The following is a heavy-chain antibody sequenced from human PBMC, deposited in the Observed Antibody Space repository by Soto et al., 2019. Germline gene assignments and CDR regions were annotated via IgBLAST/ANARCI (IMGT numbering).Heavy chain of an antibody. J-gene: IGHJ6*02. CDR1: GFIFSNYA. CDR2: ISGSGDRT. V-gene: IGHV3-23*01. CDR3: AKSGHGDYTSLAVYYFYHGMDV. Sequence: EVQLLESGGGLVQPGESLTLSYAASGFIFSNYAMSWVRQAPGKGPEWVSVISGSGDRTYYADSVRGRFTISRDNSKNTLYLQMNSLKVEDTAIYYCAKSGHGDYTSLAVYYFYHGMDVWGQGTTVTAS. D-gene: IGHD4-4*01.